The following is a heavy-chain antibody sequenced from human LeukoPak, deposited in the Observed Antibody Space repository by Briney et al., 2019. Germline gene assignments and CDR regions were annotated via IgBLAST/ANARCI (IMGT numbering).Heavy chain of an antibody. CDR2: IYYSGST. CDR3: ARATMIVVVIDY. CDR1: GGSISSGGYY. Sequence: SETLSLTCAVSGGSISSGGYYWSWIRQPPGKGLEWIGYIYYSGSTYYNPSLKSRVTISVGTSKNQFSLKLSSVTAADTAVYYCARATMIVVVIDYWGQGTLVTVSS. J-gene: IGHJ4*02. V-gene: IGHV4-30-4*01. D-gene: IGHD3-22*01.